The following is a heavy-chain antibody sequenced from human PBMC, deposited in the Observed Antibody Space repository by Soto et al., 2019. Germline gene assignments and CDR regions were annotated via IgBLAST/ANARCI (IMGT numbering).Heavy chain of an antibody. CDR3: AKEWAGDGFDV. D-gene: IGHD6-19*01. J-gene: IGHJ3*01. CDR2: ISFRGGTT. V-gene: IGHV3-23*01. Sequence: EVQLLDSGGGLLQPGGALKLSRAASGSAFSTYTKSWVRQAQGQGLVWVSSISFRGGTTYYADSVKGRLTISSENSKNILYLQMTSLRAEDTAIYFCAKEWAGDGFDVWGQGTMVTVSS. CDR1: GSAFSTYT.